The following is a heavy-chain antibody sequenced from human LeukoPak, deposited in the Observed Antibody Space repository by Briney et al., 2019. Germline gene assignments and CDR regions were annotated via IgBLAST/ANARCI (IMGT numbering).Heavy chain of an antibody. CDR2: TYYKSKWYN. CDR1: GDSVSRNSAA. J-gene: IGHJ4*02. CDR3: ARAPIVGATHIDY. V-gene: IGHV6-1*01. D-gene: IGHD1-26*01. Sequence: SESLSLTCAISGDSVSRNSAAWNWIRQSPSRGLEWLGRTYYKSKWYNDYAVSVKSRITINPDTSKNQFSLQLKSVTPEDTAVYYCARAPIVGATHIDYWGQGTLVTVSS.